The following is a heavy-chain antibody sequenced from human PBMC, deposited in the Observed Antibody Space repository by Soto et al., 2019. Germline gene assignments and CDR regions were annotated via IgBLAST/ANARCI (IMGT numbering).Heavy chain of an antibody. CDR2: IKGDGSAK. CDR1: GFTFGNYW. Sequence: GGSLRLSCAASGFTFGNYWMTWVRQAPGKGLEWVANIKGDGSAKSYLDSVRGRFTVSRDNAENSLFLQMNILRAEDTALYYCARDVSPGSSGSSFDAFDIWGQGTMLNVSS. D-gene: IGHD6-25*01. CDR3: ARDVSPGSSGSSFDAFDI. J-gene: IGHJ3*02. V-gene: IGHV3-7*05.